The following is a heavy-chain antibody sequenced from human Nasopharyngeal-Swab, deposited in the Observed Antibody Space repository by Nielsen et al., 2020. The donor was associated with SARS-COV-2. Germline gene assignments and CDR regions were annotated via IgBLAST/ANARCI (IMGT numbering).Heavy chain of an antibody. CDR1: GFTFSDYY. D-gene: IGHD6-6*01. V-gene: IGHV3-11*01. CDR2: ISSSGSTI. Sequence: GESLKISCAASGFTFSDYYMSWIRQAPGKGLEWVSYISSSGSTIYYADSVKGRFTISRDSAKNSLYLQMNSLRAEDTAVYYCARVNGQLALAVRYFDLWGRGTLVTVSS. CDR3: ARVNGQLALAVRYFDL. J-gene: IGHJ2*01.